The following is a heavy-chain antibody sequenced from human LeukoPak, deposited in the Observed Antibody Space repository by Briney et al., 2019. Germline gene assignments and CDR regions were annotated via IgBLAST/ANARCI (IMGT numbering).Heavy chain of an antibody. J-gene: IGHJ5*02. D-gene: IGHD3-22*01. CDR1: GFAFSSYA. CDR2: ISYEGINE. V-gene: IGHV3-30*14. CDR3: ARSMMSYYDSSGYYPWFDP. Sequence: GGSLRLSCAASGFAFSSYAMHWVRRAPGKGLEWVAIISYEGINEYYADSVKGRFTISRDNSKNTLYLQMNSLRAEDTAVYYCARSMMSYYDSSGYYPWFDPWGQGTLVTVSS.